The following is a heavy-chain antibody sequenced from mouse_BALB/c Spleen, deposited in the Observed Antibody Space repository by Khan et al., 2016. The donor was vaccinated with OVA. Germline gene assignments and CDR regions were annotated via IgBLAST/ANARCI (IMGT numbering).Heavy chain of an antibody. J-gene: IGHJ4*01. CDR1: GFSLTNYA. CDR2: IWSDGYT. V-gene: IGHV2-6*02. Sequence: QVQLKESGPGLVAPSQSLSITCTVSGFSLTNYAVHWIRQPPGKGLEWLVVIWSDGYTTYNSTLKSRLSIDKDNSKSQVFLKMNSLQTDDTASYYCARYRFGYAMDYWGQGTSVTVSS. D-gene: IGHD2-14*01. CDR3: ARYRFGYAMDY.